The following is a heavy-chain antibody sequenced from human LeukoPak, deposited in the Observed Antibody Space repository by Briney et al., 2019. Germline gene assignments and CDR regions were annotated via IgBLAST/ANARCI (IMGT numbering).Heavy chain of an antibody. V-gene: IGHV3-48*04. CDR2: ISSSSSTI. Sequence: GGSLRLSCAASGFTFSSYSMNWVRQAPGKGLEWVSYISSSSSTIYYADSVKGRFTISRDNAKNSLYLQMNSLRAEDTAVYYCARDALNIVGATFGAFNIWGQGTMVTVSS. J-gene: IGHJ3*02. CDR3: ARDALNIVGATFGAFNI. CDR1: GFTFSSYS. D-gene: IGHD1-26*01.